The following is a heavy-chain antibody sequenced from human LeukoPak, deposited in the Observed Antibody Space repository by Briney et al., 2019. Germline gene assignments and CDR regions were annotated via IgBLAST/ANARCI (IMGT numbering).Heavy chain of an antibody. CDR1: GFTFSIYA. Sequence: GGSLRLSCAASGFTFSIYAMSWVRQAPGKGLEWVSGIYGRGGTTYYADSVKGRFIVSRDNSKNSLSLQMNSLRAEDTAVYYCARVVGRNWYLDLWGRGTQVTVSS. J-gene: IGHJ2*01. V-gene: IGHV3-23*01. D-gene: IGHD1-14*01. CDR2: IYGRGGTT. CDR3: ARVVGRNWYLDL.